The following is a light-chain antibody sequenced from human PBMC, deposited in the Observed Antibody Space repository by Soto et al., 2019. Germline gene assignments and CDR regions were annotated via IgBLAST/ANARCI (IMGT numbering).Light chain of an antibody. CDR2: DDS. CDR1: SSNSRGNP. CDR3: GSWDSSLSAYV. Sequence: QSVLTQPSSVSVAPGQKVTISCSGTSSNSRGNPVCWYQQLPRTAPKLLIYDDSKRPSGIPDCFCGSKASTSATLGITGFQTGDEAEYYCGSWDSSLSAYVFGTGTKVTVL. V-gene: IGLV1-51*01. J-gene: IGLJ1*01.